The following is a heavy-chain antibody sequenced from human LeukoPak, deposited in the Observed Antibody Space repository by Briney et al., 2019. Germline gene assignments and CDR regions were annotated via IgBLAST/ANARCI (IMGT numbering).Heavy chain of an antibody. D-gene: IGHD2-21*02. Sequence: SETLSLTCAVYGGSFSGYYWSWIRQPPGKGLEWIGEINHSGSTNYNPSLKSRVTISVDTSKNQFSLKLSSVTAADTAVYYCARAVVVTALNSYYFDYWGQGTLVTVSS. CDR1: GGSFSGYY. CDR2: INHSGST. J-gene: IGHJ4*02. CDR3: ARAVVVTALNSYYFDY. V-gene: IGHV4-34*01.